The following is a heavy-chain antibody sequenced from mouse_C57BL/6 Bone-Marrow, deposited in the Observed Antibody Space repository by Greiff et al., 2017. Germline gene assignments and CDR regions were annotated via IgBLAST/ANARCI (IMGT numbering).Heavy chain of an antibody. J-gene: IGHJ4*01. D-gene: IGHD2-4*01. CDR2: IYPGSGNT. Sequence: QVQLQQSGAELVRPGASVKLSCKASGYTFTDYYINWVKQRPGQGLEWIARIYPGSGNTYYNEKFKGKATLTAEQSSSTAYMQLSSLTSEDSSVYFCARTGDDYYYYAMDYWGQGTSVTVSS. CDR3: ARTGDDYYYYAMDY. CDR1: GYTFTDYY. V-gene: IGHV1-76*01.